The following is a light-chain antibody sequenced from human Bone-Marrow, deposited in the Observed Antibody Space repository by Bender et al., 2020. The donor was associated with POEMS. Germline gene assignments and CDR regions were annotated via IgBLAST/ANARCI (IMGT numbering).Light chain of an antibody. CDR2: DDT. CDR3: QVLHTRGDRSLL. CDR1: HIGGKS. V-gene: IGLV3-21*02. J-gene: IGLJ3*02. Sequence: SYVVTQPPSVSVAPGQTARITCDGDHIGGKSVHWYQQKPGQAPVLLVFDDTDRPSGIPERFSGSNSDNTATLSITRVEAGDEADYYCQVLHTRGDRSLLFGGGTKLTVL.